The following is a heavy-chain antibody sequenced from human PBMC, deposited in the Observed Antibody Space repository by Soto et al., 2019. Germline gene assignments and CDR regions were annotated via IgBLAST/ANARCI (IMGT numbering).Heavy chain of an antibody. CDR1: GGSLSDYY. CDR3: ARGRDEYKLGNV. Sequence: PSETLSLTCAVSGGSLSDYYWPWIRQSPGKGLEWIGEIHPSGSTNYNPSLRSRVTISVDTSKNQFSLKLTSLTAADTAVYYCARGRDEYKLGNVWGHGTTVIVSS. D-gene: IGHD1-1*01. V-gene: IGHV4-34*01. J-gene: IGHJ6*02. CDR2: IHPSGST.